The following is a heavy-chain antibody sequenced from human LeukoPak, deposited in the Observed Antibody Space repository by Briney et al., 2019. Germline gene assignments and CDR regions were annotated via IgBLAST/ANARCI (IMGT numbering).Heavy chain of an antibody. D-gene: IGHD1-26*01. CDR2: ISSGSNYI. V-gene: IGHV3-21*01. CDR3: AKEDYSGGYYFDY. Sequence: PGGSLRLSCAASGFTFSSCSMNWVRQAPGKGLEWVSSISSGSNYIYYADSVKGRFTISRDNAKNSLYLQMNSLRAEDTAVYYCAKEDYSGGYYFDYWGQGTLVTVSS. CDR1: GFTFSSCS. J-gene: IGHJ4*02.